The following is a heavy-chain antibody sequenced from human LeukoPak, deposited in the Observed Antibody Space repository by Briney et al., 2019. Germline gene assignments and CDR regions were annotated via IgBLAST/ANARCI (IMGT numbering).Heavy chain of an antibody. CDR2: IYYSGST. CDR3: ARADPIRRFGEFQNNWFDP. J-gene: IGHJ5*02. V-gene: IGHV4-59*12. CDR1: GGSISSYY. Sequence: SETLSLTCTVFGGSISSYYWSWIRQPPGKGLEWIGYIYYSGSTYYNPSLKSRVTISVDTSKNQFSLKLSSVTAADTAVYYCARADPIRRFGEFQNNWFDPWGQGTLVTVSS. D-gene: IGHD3-10*01.